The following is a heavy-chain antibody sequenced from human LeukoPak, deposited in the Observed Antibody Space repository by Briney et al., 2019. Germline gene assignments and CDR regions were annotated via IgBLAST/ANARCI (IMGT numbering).Heavy chain of an antibody. CDR2: ISSRRSYI. Sequence: PGGSMRLCCTASGLTFSSYSMNWVRKAPGKGLEWVSSISSRRSYIYYADSVKGRFTISRDNAKNSLYLQMNSLRAEDTAVYYCARAQWLVPTDDYWGQGTLVTVSS. J-gene: IGHJ4*02. CDR1: GLTFSSYS. D-gene: IGHD6-19*01. CDR3: ARAQWLVPTDDY. V-gene: IGHV3-21*01.